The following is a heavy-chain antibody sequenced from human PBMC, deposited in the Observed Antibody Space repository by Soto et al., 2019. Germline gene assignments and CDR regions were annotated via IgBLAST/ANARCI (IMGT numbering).Heavy chain of an antibody. CDR1: GGTFSSYA. V-gene: IGHV1-69*13. J-gene: IGHJ4*02. CDR3: AKPSHYYDSSGYYYLYYFDY. CDR2: IIPIFGTA. D-gene: IGHD3-22*01. Sequence: ASVKVSCKASGGTFSSYAISWVRQAPGQGLEWMGGIIPIFGTANYAQKFQGRVTITADESTSTAYMELSSLRSEDTAVYYCAKPSHYYDSSGYYYLYYFDYWGQGPLVPVSS.